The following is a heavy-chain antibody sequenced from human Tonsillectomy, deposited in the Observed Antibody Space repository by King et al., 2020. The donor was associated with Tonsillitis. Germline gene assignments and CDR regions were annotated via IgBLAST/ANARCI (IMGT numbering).Heavy chain of an antibody. D-gene: IGHD3-22*01. CDR3: AREGIDYYDSSGYYRVDAFDI. CDR1: GFTFSSYE. J-gene: IGHJ3*02. Sequence: EVQLVESGGGLVQPGGSLRLSCAASGFTFSSYEMNWVRQAPGKGLEWVSYISSSGSTIYYADSGKGRFTISRDNAKNSLYLKMNSLRAEDTAVYYCAREGIDYYDSSGYYRVDAFDIWGQGTMVTVSS. V-gene: IGHV3-48*03. CDR2: ISSSGSTI.